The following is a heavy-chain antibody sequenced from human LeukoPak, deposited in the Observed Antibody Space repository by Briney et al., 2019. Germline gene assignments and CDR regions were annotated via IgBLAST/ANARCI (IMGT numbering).Heavy chain of an antibody. CDR2: ITSGAGT. CDR1: GLTFSSYA. Sequence: GGSLRLSCAASGLTFSSYAMSWVRQAPGKGLEWVSAITSGAGTYYADSVKGRFTISRDNSKNTLYLQMNSLRAEDTAVYYCAKDGPTPGYSNCWGQGTLVTVSS. J-gene: IGHJ4*02. V-gene: IGHV3-23*01. D-gene: IGHD6-13*01. CDR3: AKDGPTPGYSNC.